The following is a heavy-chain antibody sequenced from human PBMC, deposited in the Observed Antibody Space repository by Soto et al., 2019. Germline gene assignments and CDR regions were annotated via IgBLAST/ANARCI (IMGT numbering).Heavy chain of an antibody. CDR3: AKVRYSSPMGYYYGVDV. CDR2: IIPIFGTA. D-gene: IGHD6-19*01. J-gene: IGHJ6*02. CDR1: GVTFSKFI. Sequence: QVQLEQSGGEVKKPGSSVKVSCKASGVTFSKFIMTWVRQAPGLGLEWVGGIIPIFGTANYAQKFQGRVTITADDSTSESYLEVSNLRSEDTAVYYCAKVRYSSPMGYYYGVDVWGQGTAVTVS. V-gene: IGHV1-69*01.